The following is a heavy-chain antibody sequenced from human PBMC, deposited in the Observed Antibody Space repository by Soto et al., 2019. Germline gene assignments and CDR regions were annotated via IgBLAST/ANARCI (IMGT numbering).Heavy chain of an antibody. J-gene: IGHJ4*02. CDR1: GGPFSGYY. D-gene: IGHD3-9*01. V-gene: IGHV4-34*01. Sequence: QVQLQQWGAGLLKPSETLSLTCAVYGGPFSGYYWSWIRQPPGKGLEWIGEINHSGSANYNPSLKSRGIISEDTSKNQFSLKVTSVTAADTAVYYCARGQYHDVLTGYRNGVFDYWGQGTLFTVSS. CDR3: ARGQYHDVLTGYRNGVFDY. CDR2: INHSGSA.